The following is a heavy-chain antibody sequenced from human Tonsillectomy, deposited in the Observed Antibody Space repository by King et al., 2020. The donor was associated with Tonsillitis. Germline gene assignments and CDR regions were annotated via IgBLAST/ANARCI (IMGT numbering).Heavy chain of an antibody. D-gene: IGHD4-17*01. V-gene: IGHV3-7*01. J-gene: IGHJ4*02. Sequence: DVQLVESGGGLVQPGWSLRLSCAASGFTFSSHWMSWVRQAPGKGLEWVANIKQDGSEKYYVDSVKGRFTISRDNAKNSLYLRMNSLRAEDTAVYYCARDNSDYVGYFDDWGQGTLVTVAS. CDR2: IKQDGSEK. CDR1: GFTFSSHW. CDR3: ARDNSDYVGYFDD.